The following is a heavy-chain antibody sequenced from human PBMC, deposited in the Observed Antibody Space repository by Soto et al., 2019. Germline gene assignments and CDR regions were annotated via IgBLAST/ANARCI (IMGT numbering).Heavy chain of an antibody. CDR3: ARGDYYDIHDY. CDR2: INADNGNT. J-gene: IGHJ4*02. V-gene: IGHV1-3*01. CDR1: GYTFTSYA. D-gene: IGHD3-22*01. Sequence: QVQLVQSGAEVKKPGASVKVSCKASGYTFTSYAMHWVRQAPGQRLEWMGWINADNGNTKYSQKFQGRVTITRDTSASTAYMELSSLRSADTAVYYCARGDYYDIHDYWGQGTLVTVSS.